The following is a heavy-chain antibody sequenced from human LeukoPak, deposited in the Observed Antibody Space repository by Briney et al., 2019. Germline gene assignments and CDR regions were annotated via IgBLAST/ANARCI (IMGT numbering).Heavy chain of an antibody. J-gene: IGHJ5*02. CDR1: GGTFSSYA. D-gene: IGHD3-22*01. V-gene: IGHV1-69*06. CDR2: IIPIFGTA. Sequence: SVKVSCKASGGTFSSYAISWVRQAPGQGLEWMGGIIPIFGTANYAQKFQGRVTITADKSTSTAYMELSSLRSEDTAVYYCAREGGDYYDSSGYYFSWFDPWGQGTLVTVSS. CDR3: AREGGDYYDSSGYYFSWFDP.